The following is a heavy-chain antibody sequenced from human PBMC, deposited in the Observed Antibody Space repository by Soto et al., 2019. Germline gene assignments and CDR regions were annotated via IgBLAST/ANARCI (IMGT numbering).Heavy chain of an antibody. CDR1: GYSFTTYG. J-gene: IGHJ6*02. CDR3: AREGPAPYYYYGMDV. Sequence: QVQLVQSGDEVKKPGASVKDSCKTSGYSFTTYGISWMRQAPGQGLEWMGWISAYNGNTNYAQKLQDRVTMTTDTSTSTAYMELRSLRSDDTAVYYCAREGPAPYYYYGMDVWGQGSTVTVSS. CDR2: ISAYNGNT. V-gene: IGHV1-18*01.